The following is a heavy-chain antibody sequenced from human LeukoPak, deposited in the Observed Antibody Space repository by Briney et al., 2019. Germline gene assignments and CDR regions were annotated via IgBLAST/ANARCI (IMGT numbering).Heavy chain of an antibody. D-gene: IGHD4/OR15-4a*01. CDR1: GFIFNSYE. CDR2: TSSSDAGT. J-gene: IGHJ4*02. Sequence: GGSLRLSCTASGFIFNSYEMNWVRQTPGKGLEWVAATSSSDAGTYHADSVRGRFTISRDNSKNTLYLQMNSLRAEDTAVYYCARRAGAYSHPYDYWGQGTLVTVSS. CDR3: ARRAGAYSHPYDY. V-gene: IGHV3-23*01.